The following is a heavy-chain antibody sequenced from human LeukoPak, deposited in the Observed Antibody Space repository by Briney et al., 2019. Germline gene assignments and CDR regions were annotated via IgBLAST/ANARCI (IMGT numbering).Heavy chain of an antibody. CDR2: MSHLGIT. D-gene: IGHD6-19*01. J-gene: IGHJ5*02. Sequence: SETLSLTCAVSGDSITSYIFWGWIRQPAGKSLEWIVIMSHLGITYSNPSLKSRFSMSLDTSNNQVSLKVTSATASDTARYYCARGVTNSGWYWDSWGQGTPVTVSS. CDR3: ARGVTNSGWYWDS. V-gene: IGHV4-38-2*01. CDR1: GDSITSYIF.